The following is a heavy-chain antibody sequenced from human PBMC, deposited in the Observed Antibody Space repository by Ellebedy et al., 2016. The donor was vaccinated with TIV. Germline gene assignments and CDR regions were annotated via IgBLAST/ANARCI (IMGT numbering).Heavy chain of an antibody. CDR2: INPNSGGT. CDR1: GYTFTSYD. Sequence: ASVKVSXKASGYTFTSYDINWVRQATGQGLEWMGWINPNSGGTNYAQKFQGRVTMTRDTSISTAYMELSRLRSDDTAVYYCAVATLGYYYYMDVWGKGTTVTVSS. V-gene: IGHV1-2*02. J-gene: IGHJ6*03. CDR3: AVATLGYYYYMDV. D-gene: IGHD3-16*01.